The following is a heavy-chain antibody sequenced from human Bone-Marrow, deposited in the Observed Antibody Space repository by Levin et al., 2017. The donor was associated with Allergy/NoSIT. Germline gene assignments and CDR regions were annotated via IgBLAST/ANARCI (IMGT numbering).Heavy chain of an antibody. CDR2: IKGDGSIT. J-gene: IGHJ6*02. Sequence: QPGGSLRLSCAASGFTFSNYWMHWVRQAPGKGLVWVSRIKGDGSITNYADSVKGRFTISRDNVKNTVYLQLNSLRAEDTAVYFCARGIRNYYGVDVWGQGTTVTVSS. CDR3: ARGIRNYYGVDV. V-gene: IGHV3-74*01. CDR1: GFTFSNYW. D-gene: IGHD2-21*01.